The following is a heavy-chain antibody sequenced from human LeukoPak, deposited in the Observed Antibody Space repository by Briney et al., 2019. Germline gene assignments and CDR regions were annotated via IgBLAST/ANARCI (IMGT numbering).Heavy chain of an antibody. J-gene: IGHJ1*01. Sequence: ASVKVSCKASGGTFSSYAISWVRQAPGQGLEWMGGIIPIFGTANYAQKFQGRVTITTDESTSTAYMELSSLRSEDTAVYYCARDLRLYCSSTSCFQGQHWGQGTLVTVSS. CDR2: IIPIFGTA. V-gene: IGHV1-69*05. D-gene: IGHD2-2*01. CDR1: GGTFSSYA. CDR3: ARDLRLYCSSTSCFQGQH.